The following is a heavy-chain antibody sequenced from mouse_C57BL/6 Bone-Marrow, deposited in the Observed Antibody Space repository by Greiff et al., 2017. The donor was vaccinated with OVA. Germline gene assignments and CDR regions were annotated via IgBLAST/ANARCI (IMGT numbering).Heavy chain of an antibody. CDR2: ISSGGDYI. Sequence: EVKLVESGEGLVKPGGSLKLSCAASGFTFSSYAMSWVRQTPEKRLEWVAYISSGGDYIYYPATLQVPFPISIDKARNTLYLQMNSLKSEDTAMYYCTREGDYGSFAYWGPGTLVTVSA. J-gene: IGHJ3*01. CDR3: TREGDYGSFAY. CDR1: GFTFSSYA. D-gene: IGHD1-1*01. V-gene: IGHV5-9-1*02.